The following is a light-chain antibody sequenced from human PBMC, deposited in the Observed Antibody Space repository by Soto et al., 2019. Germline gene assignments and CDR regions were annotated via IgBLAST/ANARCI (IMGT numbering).Light chain of an antibody. CDR3: KSYTGSNKLV. V-gene: IGLV2-8*01. J-gene: IGLJ2*01. CDR2: EVS. Sequence: QSALTQPPSASGSPGQSVTISCTGTSSDVGGYNYVSWYQQHPGKAPKVMIYEVSKRPSGVPDRFSGSKSGNTASLTVSGLQAEDEADYYCKSYTGSNKLVFGGGTKLTVL. CDR1: SSDVGGYNY.